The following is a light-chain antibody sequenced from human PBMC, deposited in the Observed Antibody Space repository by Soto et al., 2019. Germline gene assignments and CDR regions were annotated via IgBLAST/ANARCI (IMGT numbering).Light chain of an antibody. V-gene: IGKV3-20*01. CDR2: GAS. Sequence: EIVLTQSPGTLSLSPGKRATLSCRASQSVRSNFFAWYQQKPGQAPRLLIYGASNRATGSPDRFSGSGSGTDFTLTITRLEAEDFAMYYCQRYDSLRTFGQGTKVEI. CDR1: QSVRSNF. CDR3: QRYDSLRT. J-gene: IGKJ1*01.